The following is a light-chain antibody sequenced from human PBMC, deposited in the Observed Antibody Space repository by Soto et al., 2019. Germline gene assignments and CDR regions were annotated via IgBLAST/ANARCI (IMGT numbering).Light chain of an antibody. CDR2: HAS. J-gene: IGKJ1*01. V-gene: IGKV1-39*01. CDR1: QGISTY. Sequence: DIQMTQSPSSLSASVGDRVTITCRASQGISTYLNWYQKKPGEAPKLLIYHASTLQDGVQSRFSGGGSGTEFILTINSLQPEDFATFYSQQSYTTPRTFGQGTKLEIK. CDR3: QQSYTTPRT.